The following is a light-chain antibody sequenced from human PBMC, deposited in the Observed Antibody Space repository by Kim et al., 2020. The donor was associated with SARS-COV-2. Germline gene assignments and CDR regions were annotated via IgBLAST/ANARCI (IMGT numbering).Light chain of an antibody. J-gene: IGKJ1*01. CDR1: QTINYM. Sequence: SPGERATPSSRGSQTINYMLVGYQQKPGQAPRLLIYDATTRATGVPARFIGSGSETDFTLTISSLQSEDVAVYYCQQSNDCPPLTFGQGTKVDIK. CDR2: DAT. V-gene: IGKV3-15*01. CDR3: QQSNDCPPLT.